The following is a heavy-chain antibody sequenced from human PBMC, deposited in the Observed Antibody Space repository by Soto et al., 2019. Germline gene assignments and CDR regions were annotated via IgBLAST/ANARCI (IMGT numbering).Heavy chain of an antibody. J-gene: IGHJ5*02. Sequence: EVQLLESGGGLVQPGGSLRLSCAASGFTFSSYAMSWVRQAPVKGLEWVSAISGSGGSTYYADSVKRRFTIYIDNSKNTLYLQMNSLRAEDSAVYYCAKEQSYVRYCCSTSCPNWFDPWGQGTLVTVSS. V-gene: IGHV3-23*01. CDR2: ISGSGGST. CDR1: GFTFSSYA. D-gene: IGHD2-2*01. CDR3: AKEQSYVRYCCSTSCPNWFDP.